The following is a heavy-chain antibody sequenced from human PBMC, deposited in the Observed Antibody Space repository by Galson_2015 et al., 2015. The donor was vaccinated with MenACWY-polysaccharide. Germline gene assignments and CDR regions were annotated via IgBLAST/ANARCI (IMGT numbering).Heavy chain of an antibody. CDR1: GFTFTSYA. V-gene: IGHV3-23*01. CDR2: IRNSGTNT. D-gene: IGHD3-3*01. CDR3: AKDSTDFWSVAGRFDH. J-gene: IGHJ5*02. Sequence: SLRLSCAASGFTFTSYAMSWVRQAPGKGLEWVSAIRNSGTNTYYADSVKGRFTISRDNSKNTLYLQMNSLRAEDTAVYYYAKDSTDFWSVAGRFDHWGQGTLVTVSS.